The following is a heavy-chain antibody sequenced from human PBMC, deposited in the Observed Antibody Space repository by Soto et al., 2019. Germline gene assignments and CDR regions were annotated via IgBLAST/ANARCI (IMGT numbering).Heavy chain of an antibody. J-gene: IGHJ4*02. V-gene: IGHV1-69*13. CDR1: GYTLTELS. CDR3: AMIEYSSGSDY. D-gene: IGHD6-19*01. Sequence: SVKVSCKVSGYTLTELSMHWVRQAPGQGLEWLGGIFPIFGTTNYAQRFEDRVTITADELTSTAYMELSSLRSEDTAVYYCAMIEYSSGSDYWGQGTLVTVSS. CDR2: IFPIFGTT.